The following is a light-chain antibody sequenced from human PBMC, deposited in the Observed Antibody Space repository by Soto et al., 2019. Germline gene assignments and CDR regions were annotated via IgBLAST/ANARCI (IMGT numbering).Light chain of an antibody. Sequence: EIVLTQSPGTLSLSPGERATLSCRASQSVSSSYLAWYQQRPGQAPRLLIYGASTRDTGIPARFSGSESGTEFTLTISDLQSEDAAVYFCQQYNDWPRTFGQGTRLEI. CDR2: GAS. CDR1: QSVSSSY. J-gene: IGKJ5*01. V-gene: IGKV3D-15*01. CDR3: QQYNDWPRT.